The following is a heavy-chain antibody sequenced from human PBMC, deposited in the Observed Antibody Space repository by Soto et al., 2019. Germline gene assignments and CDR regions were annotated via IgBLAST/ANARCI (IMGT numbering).Heavy chain of an antibody. CDR3: ARGPYDSSGYSDAFDI. Sequence: VQLVETGGGLIQPGGSLRLSCAASGFTVSSNYMSWVRQAPGKGLEWVSVIYSGGSTYYADSVKGRFTISRDNSKNTLYLQMNSLRAEDTAVYYCARGPYDSSGYSDAFDIWGQGTMVTVSS. J-gene: IGHJ3*02. CDR1: GFTVSSNY. D-gene: IGHD3-22*01. CDR2: IYSGGST. V-gene: IGHV3-53*02.